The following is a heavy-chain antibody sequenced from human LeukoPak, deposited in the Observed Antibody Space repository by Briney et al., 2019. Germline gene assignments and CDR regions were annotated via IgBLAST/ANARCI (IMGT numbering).Heavy chain of an antibody. V-gene: IGHV4-61*10. CDR1: GGSISSGSYY. J-gene: IGHJ4*02. Sequence: SETLSLTCTVSGGSISSGSYYWSWIRQPAGKGLEYIGRIYYSGSTNYNPSLKSRVTISVDTSKNQFSLKLSSVTAADTAVYYCARGAMVRGAAYYFDYWGQGTLVTVSS. CDR3: ARGAMVRGAAYYFDY. D-gene: IGHD3-10*01. CDR2: IYYSGST.